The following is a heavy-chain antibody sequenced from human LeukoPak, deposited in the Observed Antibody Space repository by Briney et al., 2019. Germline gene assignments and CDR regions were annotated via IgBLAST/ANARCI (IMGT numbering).Heavy chain of an antibody. CDR1: GYTFTGYY. CDR2: INPNSGGT. Sequence: ASVKVSCKASGYTFTGYYMHWVRQAPGQGLEWMGWINPNSGGTNYAQKFQGRVTMTRDASISTAYMELSRLRSDDTAVYYCARLRDGYTPYYFDYWGQGTLVTVSS. V-gene: IGHV1-2*02. CDR3: ARLRDGYTPYYFDY. J-gene: IGHJ4*02. D-gene: IGHD5-24*01.